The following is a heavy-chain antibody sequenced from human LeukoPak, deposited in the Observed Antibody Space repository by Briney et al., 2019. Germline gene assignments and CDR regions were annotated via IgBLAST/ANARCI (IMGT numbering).Heavy chain of an antibody. CDR2: IYYSGST. D-gene: IGHD4-23*01. J-gene: IGHJ4*02. CDR3: AGGGNQDY. V-gene: IGHV4-59*12. CDR1: GGSISSYY. Sequence: SETLSLTCTVSGGSISSYYWSWIRQPPGKGLEWIGYIYYSGSTYYNPSLKSRVTISVDTSKNQFSLKLSSVTAADTAVYYCAGGGNQDYWGQGTLVTVSS.